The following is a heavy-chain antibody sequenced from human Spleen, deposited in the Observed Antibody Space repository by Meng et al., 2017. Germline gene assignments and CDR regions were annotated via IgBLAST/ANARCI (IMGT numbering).Heavy chain of an antibody. CDR2: VYYSGIT. V-gene: IGHV4-39*07. Sequence: SETLSLTCTVSGGSISGGRYYWNWIRQSPGKRLEWIGSVYYSGITYYNPSLESRVTISVDTSKNQFSLKLSSMTAEDTAVYYCARDLWELRYKAPFDPWGQGILVTVSS. D-gene: IGHD3-16*01. CDR3: ARDLWELRYKAPFDP. CDR1: GGSISGGRYY. J-gene: IGHJ5*02.